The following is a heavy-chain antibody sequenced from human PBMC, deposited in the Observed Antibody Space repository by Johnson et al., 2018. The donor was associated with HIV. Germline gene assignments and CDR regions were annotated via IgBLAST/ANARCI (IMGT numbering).Heavy chain of an antibody. CDR2: IWYDGSNK. V-gene: IGHV3-33*01. Sequence: QVQLVESGGGVVQPGRSLRLSCAASRFTFSSYAVHWVRQAPGKGLEWVAVIWYDGSNKYYADSVKGRFTISRDNSYNTLYLQMNSLRAEDTAVYYCARDGYNYAFDIWGQGTMVTVSS. CDR1: RFTFSSYA. CDR3: ARDGYNYAFDI. D-gene: IGHD5-24*01. J-gene: IGHJ3*02.